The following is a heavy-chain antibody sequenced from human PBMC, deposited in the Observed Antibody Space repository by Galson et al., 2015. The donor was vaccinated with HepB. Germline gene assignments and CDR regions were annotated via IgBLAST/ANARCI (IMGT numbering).Heavy chain of an antibody. D-gene: IGHD3-10*01. CDR2: IYYDGNT. V-gene: IGHV4-59*08. Sequence: LTCTVSGASVTGYYWSWIRQPPGKGLQWIGYIYYDGNTNYNPSLKSRVTMSVDTSKNQFSLNLRSVTATDTAVYYCARHGFGSEDNVWGQGTLVAVSS. J-gene: IGHJ1*01. CDR3: ARHGFGSEDNV. CDR1: GASVTGYY.